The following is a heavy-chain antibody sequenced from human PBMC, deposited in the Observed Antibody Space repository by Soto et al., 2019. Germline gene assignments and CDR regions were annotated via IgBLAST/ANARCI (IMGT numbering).Heavy chain of an antibody. Sequence: PSETLSLTCTVSGGSISSSSYYWGWIRQPPGKGLEWIGSIYYSGSTYYNPSLKSRVTISVDTSKTQFSLKLSSVTAADTALYYCAREDIVVVSQYYFYGMDVWGQGTTVTVSS. V-gene: IGHV4-39*01. CDR3: AREDIVVVSQYYFYGMDV. J-gene: IGHJ6*02. D-gene: IGHD2-15*01. CDR1: GGSISSSSYY. CDR2: IYYSGST.